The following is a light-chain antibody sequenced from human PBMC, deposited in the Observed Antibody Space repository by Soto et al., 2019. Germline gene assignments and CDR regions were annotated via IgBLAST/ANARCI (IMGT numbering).Light chain of an antibody. CDR1: SSDVGSYNL. J-gene: IGLJ1*01. Sequence: QSALTQPASVSGSPGQSITISCTGNSSDVGSYNLVSWYQHHPGKAPKLLIFEASKRPSGISNRFSGSKSDNTASLAISGLQAEDEAYYYCCSYAGVRPYVFGPGTKLTVL. V-gene: IGLV2-23*01. CDR2: EAS. CDR3: CSYAGVRPYV.